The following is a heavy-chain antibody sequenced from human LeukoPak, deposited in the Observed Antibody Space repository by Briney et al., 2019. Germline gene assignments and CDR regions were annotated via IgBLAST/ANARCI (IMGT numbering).Heavy chain of an antibody. CDR2: INHSGST. V-gene: IGHV4-34*01. Sequence: PSETLSLTCAVYGGSFSGYYWSWIRQPPGKGLEWIGEINHSGSTNYNPSLKSRVTISVDTSKNQFSLKLSSVTAADTAVYYCARGCLLWFGESSSPFDYWGQGTLVTVSS. D-gene: IGHD3-10*01. J-gene: IGHJ4*02. CDR3: ARGCLLWFGESSSPFDY. CDR1: GGSFSGYY.